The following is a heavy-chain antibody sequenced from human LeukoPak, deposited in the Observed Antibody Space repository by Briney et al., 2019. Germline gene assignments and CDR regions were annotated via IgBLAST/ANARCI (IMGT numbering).Heavy chain of an antibody. CDR3: AKDLDSSGWYNFDY. Sequence: GGSLRLSCAASGFTFSSYAMSWVRQAPGKGLEWVSAISGSGGSTYYADSVKGRFTISRDNSKNTLYLQMNSLTAEDTAVYYCAKDLDSSGWYNFDYWGQGTLVTVSS. D-gene: IGHD6-19*01. J-gene: IGHJ4*02. CDR1: GFTFSSYA. V-gene: IGHV3-23*01. CDR2: ISGSGGST.